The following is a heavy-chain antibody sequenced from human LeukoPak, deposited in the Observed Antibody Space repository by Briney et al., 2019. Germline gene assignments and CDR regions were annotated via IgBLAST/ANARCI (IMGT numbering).Heavy chain of an antibody. CDR3: ARDSETLTGTTAGYAFDI. D-gene: IGHD1-7*01. CDR2: IIPIFGTA. V-gene: IGHV1-69*13. Sequence: SVKVSCKASGGTFSSYAISWVRQAPGQGLEWMGGIIPIFGTANYAQKFQGRVTITADESTSTAYMELSSLRSEDTAVYYCARDSETLTGTTAGYAFDIWGQGTMVTVSS. J-gene: IGHJ3*02. CDR1: GGTFSSYA.